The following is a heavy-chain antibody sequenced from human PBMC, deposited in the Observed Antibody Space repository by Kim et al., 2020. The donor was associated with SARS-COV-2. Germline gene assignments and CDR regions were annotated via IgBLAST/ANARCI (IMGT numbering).Heavy chain of an antibody. CDR1: GFTFSSFG. Sequence: GGSLRLSCAASGFTFSSFGMYWIRQAPGKGLESVAVIWFNGINKNYADSVKGRFTISRDNSMNILYLQMNNLRREDTAIYYCVRDGPDGKPVDYWGQGTLVTVSS. CDR2: IWFNGINK. D-gene: IGHD2-2*01. CDR3: VRDGPDGKPVDY. J-gene: IGHJ4*02. V-gene: IGHV3-33*07.